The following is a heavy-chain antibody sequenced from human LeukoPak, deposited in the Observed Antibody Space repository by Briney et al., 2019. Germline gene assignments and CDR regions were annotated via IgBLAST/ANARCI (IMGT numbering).Heavy chain of an antibody. Sequence: RGSLRLSCAASGFTFNSNAISWVRHAPGEGLGWVSAISGSGGSTYYAGSVKGRFSITRDNSTKMLFLQMNSLRAEDTAVYYCAKPTGYYLLPFDYWGQGTLVTVSS. D-gene: IGHD3-9*01. CDR2: ISGSGGST. V-gene: IGHV3-23*01. CDR3: AKPTGYYLLPFDY. J-gene: IGHJ4*02. CDR1: GFTFNSNA.